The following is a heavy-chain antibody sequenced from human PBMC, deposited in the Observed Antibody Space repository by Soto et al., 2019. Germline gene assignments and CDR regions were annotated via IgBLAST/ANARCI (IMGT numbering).Heavy chain of an antibody. V-gene: IGHV3-7*01. Sequence: GGSLRLSCEASGSKFDIHWMTWVRQAPGKGLEWVASIKHDGTEEYYLDSVKGRFTVYRDNARNSMYLQLSRLRAEDAAIYYCARDSHGANFDYWGQGTLVTVSS. CDR2: IKHDGTEE. J-gene: IGHJ4*02. CDR3: ARDSHGANFDY. CDR1: GSKFDIHW. D-gene: IGHD5-18*01.